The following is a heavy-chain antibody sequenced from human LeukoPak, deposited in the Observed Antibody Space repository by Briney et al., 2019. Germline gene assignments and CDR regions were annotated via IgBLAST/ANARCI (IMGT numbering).Heavy chain of an antibody. J-gene: IGHJ3*02. Sequence: GESLKISCKGSGYSFTSYWIGWVRQMPGKGLEWMGIIYPGDSDTRYSPSFQGQVTISADKSISTAYLQWSSVKASDTAMYYCARHRTTVTLSDAFDIWGQGTIVTVSS. D-gene: IGHD4-17*01. CDR1: GYSFTSYW. CDR3: ARHRTTVTLSDAFDI. V-gene: IGHV5-51*01. CDR2: IYPGDSDT.